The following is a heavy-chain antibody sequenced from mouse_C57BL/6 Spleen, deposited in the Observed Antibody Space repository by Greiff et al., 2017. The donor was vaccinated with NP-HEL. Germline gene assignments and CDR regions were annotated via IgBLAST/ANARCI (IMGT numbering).Heavy chain of an antibody. J-gene: IGHJ2*01. CDR2: IYPGSGST. D-gene: IGHD1-1*01. Sequence: QVQLQQPGAELVKPGASVKMSCKASGYTFTSYWITWVKQRPGQGLEWIGDIYPGSGSTNYNEKFKSKATLTVDTSSSTAYMQLRSLTSEDSAVYYCARGDYYGSSWYFDYWGQGTTLTVSS. CDR1: GYTFTSYW. CDR3: ARGDYYGSSWYFDY. V-gene: IGHV1-55*01.